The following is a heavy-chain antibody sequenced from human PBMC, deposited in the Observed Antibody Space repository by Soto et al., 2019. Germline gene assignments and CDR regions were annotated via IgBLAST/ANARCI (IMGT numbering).Heavy chain of an antibody. CDR3: ASHCGGDCYSRSPPYYYYGMDV. D-gene: IGHD2-21*02. Sequence: QVQLVQSGAEVKKPGSSVKVSCKASGGTFSSYAISWVRQAPGQGLEWMGGIIPIFGTADYAQKFQGRVTITADESTSTAYMELSSRRPEDTAVYYCASHCGGDCYSRSPPYYYYGMDVWGQGTTVTVSS. V-gene: IGHV1-69*12. CDR1: GGTFSSYA. J-gene: IGHJ6*02. CDR2: IIPIFGTA.